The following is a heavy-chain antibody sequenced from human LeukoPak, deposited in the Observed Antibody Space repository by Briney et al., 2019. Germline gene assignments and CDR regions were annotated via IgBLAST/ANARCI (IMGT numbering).Heavy chain of an antibody. D-gene: IGHD6-13*01. CDR3: AKGRSSWYDFFDY. V-gene: IGHV3-23*01. CDR2: ISGSGGST. Sequence: GGSLRLSCAASGFTFSSYAMSWVRQAPGRGLEWVSAISGSGGSTYYADSVKGRFTISRDNPKNTLYLQMNSLRAEDTAVYYCAKGRSSWYDFFDYWGQGTLVTVSS. CDR1: GFTFSSYA. J-gene: IGHJ4*02.